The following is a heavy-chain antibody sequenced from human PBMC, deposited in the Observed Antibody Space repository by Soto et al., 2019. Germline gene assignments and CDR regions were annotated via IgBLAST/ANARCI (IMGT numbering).Heavy chain of an antibody. CDR2: INAGNGNT. J-gene: IGHJ4*02. V-gene: IGHV1-3*01. Sequence: QVQLVQSGAEVKKPGASVKVSCKASGYTFTSYAMHWVRQAPGQRLEWMGWINAGNGNTKYLQKFQGRVTITRDTSASTAYMELSSLRSEDTAVYYCARETLTAIRSYYLDYWGQGTLVTVSS. CDR3: ARETLTAIRSYYLDY. D-gene: IGHD3-16*01. CDR1: GYTFTSYA.